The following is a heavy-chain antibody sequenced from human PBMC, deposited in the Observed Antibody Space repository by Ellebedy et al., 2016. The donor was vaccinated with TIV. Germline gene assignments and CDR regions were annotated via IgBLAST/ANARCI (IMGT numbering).Heavy chain of an antibody. Sequence: MPSETLSLTCTVPGGSISSYYWSWIRQPPGKGLEWIGYIYYSGSTNYNPSLKSRVTISVDTSKNQFSLKLSSMTAADTAVYYCARGDSSGQDYWGQGTLVTVSS. CDR1: GGSISSYY. CDR3: ARGDSSGQDY. V-gene: IGHV4-59*08. J-gene: IGHJ4*02. D-gene: IGHD3-22*01. CDR2: IYYSGST.